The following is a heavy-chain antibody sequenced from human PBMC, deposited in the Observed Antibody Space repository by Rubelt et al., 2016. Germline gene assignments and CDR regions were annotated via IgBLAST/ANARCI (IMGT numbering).Heavy chain of an antibody. D-gene: IGHD6-19*01. Sequence: GRIIPILGIANYAQKFQGRVTITADKSTSTAYMELSSLRSEDTAVYYCARTSSGWFAFDIWGQGTMVTVSS. J-gene: IGHJ3*02. CDR3: ARTSSGWFAFDI. V-gene: IGHV1-69*02. CDR2: IIPILGIA.